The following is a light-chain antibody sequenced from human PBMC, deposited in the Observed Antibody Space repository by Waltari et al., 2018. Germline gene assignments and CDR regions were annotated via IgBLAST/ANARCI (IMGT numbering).Light chain of an antibody. J-gene: IGLJ1*01. CDR1: SSDVGGYNY. CDR2: DVS. CDR3: SSYTSSSTFV. Sequence: QSALTQPASVSGSPGQSITISCTGTSSDVGGYNYVSWYQQHPGKAPKLMIYDVSKRPSVVSNRFFGSKSGNTASLTISGLQAEDEADYYCSSYTSSSTFVFGTGTKVTVL. V-gene: IGLV2-14*01.